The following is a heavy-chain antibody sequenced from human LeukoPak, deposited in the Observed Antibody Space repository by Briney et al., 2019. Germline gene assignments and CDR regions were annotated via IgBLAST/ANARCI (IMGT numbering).Heavy chain of an antibody. J-gene: IGHJ3*02. CDR2: IYSGGST. Sequence: GGSLRLSCAASGFTVSSNYMSWVRQAPGKGLEWVSVIYSGGSTYYADSVKGRFTISRDNSKNTLYLQMNSLRAEDTAVYYCARDNNGSYFDVFDIWGQGTMVTVSS. CDR3: ARDNNGSYFDVFDI. D-gene: IGHD1-26*01. CDR1: GFTVSSNY. V-gene: IGHV3-66*01.